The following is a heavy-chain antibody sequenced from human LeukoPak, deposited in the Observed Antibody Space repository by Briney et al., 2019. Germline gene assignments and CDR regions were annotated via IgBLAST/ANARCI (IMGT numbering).Heavy chain of an antibody. CDR3: ARDSTYYYDSGSSGPHYFDN. CDR2: IYSGGST. J-gene: IGHJ4*02. V-gene: IGHV3-66*01. CDR1: GFTVSSNY. D-gene: IGHD3-10*01. Sequence: GGSLRLSCAASGFTVSSNYMSWVRQAPGKGLEWVSVIYSGGSTYYADSVKGRFTISRGNSKNTLYLQLNSLRAEDTAVYYCARDSTYYYDSGSSGPHYFDNWGQGTLVTVSS.